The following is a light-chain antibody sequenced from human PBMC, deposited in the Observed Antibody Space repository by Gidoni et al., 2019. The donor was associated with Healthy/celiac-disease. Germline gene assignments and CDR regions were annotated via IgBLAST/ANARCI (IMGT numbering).Light chain of an antibody. V-gene: IGKV3-15*01. CDR3: QQSNNWLALT. CDR1: QSGSSN. Sequence: EIVMTQSPATLSVSPGERATLSCRASQSGSSNFAWYQQKPGQAPRLLIYGASTRATGIPARFSGSGSWTEFTLTISSLQSEDFAVYYCQQSNNWLALTFGGGTKVEIK. CDR2: GAS. J-gene: IGKJ4*01.